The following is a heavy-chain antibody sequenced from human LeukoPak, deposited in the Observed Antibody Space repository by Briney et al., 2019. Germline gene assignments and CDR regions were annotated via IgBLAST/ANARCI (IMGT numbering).Heavy chain of an antibody. J-gene: IGHJ6*03. Sequence: SETLSLTCTVSGGSISSSSYYWGWIRQPPGQGLEWIGSIYYSGSTYYNPSLKSRVTMSVDTSKNQSSLKLSSVTAADTAVYYCARHPAITIFGVAYYYMDVWGKGTTVTVSS. D-gene: IGHD3-3*01. CDR2: IYYSGST. V-gene: IGHV4-39*01. CDR3: ARHPAITIFGVAYYYMDV. CDR1: GGSISSSSYY.